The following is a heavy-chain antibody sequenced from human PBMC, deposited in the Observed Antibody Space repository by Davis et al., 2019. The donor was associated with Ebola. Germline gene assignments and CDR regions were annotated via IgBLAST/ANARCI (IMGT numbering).Heavy chain of an antibody. V-gene: IGHV4-39*01. J-gene: IGHJ4*02. Sequence: MPSETLFLTCTVSGGSIRSSSHYWGWIRQPPGKGLEWMGSIFRTGATSYNPSLKSRVTISVDTSKNHFSLKLSSVTAADTAVYYCARQSSSSWGDYWGQGTLVTVSS. CDR2: IFRTGAT. CDR3: ARQSSSSWGDY. D-gene: IGHD6-6*01. CDR1: GGSIRSSSHY.